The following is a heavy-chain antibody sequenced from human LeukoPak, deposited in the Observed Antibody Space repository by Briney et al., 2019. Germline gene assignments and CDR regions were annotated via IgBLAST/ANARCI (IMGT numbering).Heavy chain of an antibody. V-gene: IGHV3-7*03. J-gene: IGHJ4*02. D-gene: IGHD6-19*01. CDR2: IKEDGSEK. CDR3: AKDHGVAVAGMYY. CDR1: GFSFTSHW. Sequence: PGGSLRLSCAGSGFSFTSHWMSWVRQAPAKGLEWVANIKEDGSEKYYVDSVKGRFTISRDNAKNSLSLQMNSLRAEDTAVYYCAKDHGVAVAGMYYWGQGTLVTVSS.